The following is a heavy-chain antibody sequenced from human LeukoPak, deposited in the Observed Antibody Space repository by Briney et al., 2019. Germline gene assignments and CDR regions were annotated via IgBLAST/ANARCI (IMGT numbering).Heavy chain of an antibody. Sequence: SGTLSLTCAVSGGSISSSNWWSWVRQPPGKGLEWIGEIYHSGSTNYNPSLKSRVTISVDTSKNHFSLKLSSVTAADTAVYYCARDPVLLWFGESETGDAFDIWGQGTMVSVFS. CDR1: GGSISSSNW. CDR2: IYHSGST. J-gene: IGHJ3*02. D-gene: IGHD3-10*01. CDR3: ARDPVLLWFGESETGDAFDI. V-gene: IGHV4-4*02.